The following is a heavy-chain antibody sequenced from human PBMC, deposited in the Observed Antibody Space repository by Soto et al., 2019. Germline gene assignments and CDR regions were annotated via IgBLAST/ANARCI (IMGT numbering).Heavy chain of an antibody. CDR1: GYSFTSYW. Sequence: SLKISCKASGYSFTSYWIGWVRQMPGKGLEWMGIIYPGDSDTIYSPSFQGQVTISADKSISTAYLQWNSLKASDTAMYYCARPPYSASYYYFDQWGQGTPVTVS. CDR3: ARPPYSASYYYFDQ. J-gene: IGHJ4*02. CDR2: IYPGDSDT. V-gene: IGHV5-51*01. D-gene: IGHD1-26*01.